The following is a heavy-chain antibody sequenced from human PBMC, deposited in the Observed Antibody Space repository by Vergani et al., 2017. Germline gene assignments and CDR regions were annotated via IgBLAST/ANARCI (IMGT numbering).Heavy chain of an antibody. CDR1: GFTVSSNY. J-gene: IGHJ6*02. Sequence: EVQLVESGGGLVQPGGSLRLSCAASGFTVSSNYMSWVRQAPGKGLEWVGRIKRKTDGGTTDYAAPVKGRFTISRDDSKNTLYLQMNSLKTEDTAVYSCTTDGGIAVAGTDYYYGMDVWGQGTTVTVSS. D-gene: IGHD6-19*01. V-gene: IGHV3-15*01. CDR2: IKRKTDGGTT. CDR3: TTDGGIAVAGTDYYYGMDV.